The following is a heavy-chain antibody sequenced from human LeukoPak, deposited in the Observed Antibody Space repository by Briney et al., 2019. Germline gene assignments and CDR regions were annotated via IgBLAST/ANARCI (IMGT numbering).Heavy chain of an antibody. D-gene: IGHD5-24*01. CDR3: ARASVWDGYNDAFDI. V-gene: IGHV4-4*07. CDR2: IYTSGSS. J-gene: IGHJ3*02. CDR1: GGSISSYY. Sequence: SQTLSLTCTVSGGSISSYYWSWIRQPAGKGLEWIGRIYTSGSSNYNPSLKSRVTMSVDTSKNQFSLKLSSVTAADTAVYYCARASVWDGYNDAFDIWGQGTMVTVSS.